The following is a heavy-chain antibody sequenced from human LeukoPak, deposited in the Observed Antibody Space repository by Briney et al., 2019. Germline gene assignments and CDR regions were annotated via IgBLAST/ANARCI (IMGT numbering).Heavy chain of an antibody. J-gene: IGHJ4*02. CDR2: IIPIFGTA. Sequence: ASVKVSCKASGGTFSSYAISWVRQAPGQGLERMGGIIPIFGTANYAQKFQGRVTITTDESTSTAYMELSSLRSEDTAVYYCARARQGLNDFDYWGQGTLVTVSS. CDR3: ARARQGLNDFDY. V-gene: IGHV1-69*05. CDR1: GGTFSSYA.